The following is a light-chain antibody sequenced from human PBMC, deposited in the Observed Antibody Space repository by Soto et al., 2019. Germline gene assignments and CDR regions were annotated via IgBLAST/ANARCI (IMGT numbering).Light chain of an antibody. CDR3: QQLGSTPVT. V-gene: IGKV3-20*01. CDR2: GPS. J-gene: IGKJ2*01. CDR1: QSVSCSY. Sequence: EIVLTQSPGTLSLSPGERATLSCRASQSVSCSYLAWYQQKPGQAPRLLMYGPSSRATGIPDRFSFSGSGTDFTLTIHRLEPEDFGVYYCQQLGSTPVTFGQGTKLEIK.